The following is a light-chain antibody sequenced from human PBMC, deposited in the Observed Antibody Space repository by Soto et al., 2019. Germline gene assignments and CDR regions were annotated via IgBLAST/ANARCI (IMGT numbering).Light chain of an antibody. J-gene: IGKJ1*01. V-gene: IGKV1-5*03. CDR3: QQYTNTNNPWM. CDR1: QTISSW. Sequence: DIQMTQSPSTLSGSVGDRVTITCRASQTISSWLAWYQQKPGKAPKLLIYKASTLKSGVPSRFSGSGSGTEFTLIISGLQPDDSATYYCQQYTNTNNPWMFGQGTKVDIK. CDR2: KAS.